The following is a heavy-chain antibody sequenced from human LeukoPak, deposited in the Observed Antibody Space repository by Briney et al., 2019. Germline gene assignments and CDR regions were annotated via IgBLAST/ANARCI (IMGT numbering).Heavy chain of an antibody. CDR1: GFTFSTYW. CDR2: IKEDGSRE. CDR3: ARDSPGYGAYVS. D-gene: IGHD5-12*01. V-gene: IGHV3-7*01. J-gene: IGHJ1*01. Sequence: GGSLRLSCAASGFTFSTYWMTWVRQAPGKGLEWVANIKEDGSREYYVNSVKGRFTISRDNAKNSLYLQMDSLTTEDTAVYYCARDSPGYGAYVSWGQGTLVSVSS.